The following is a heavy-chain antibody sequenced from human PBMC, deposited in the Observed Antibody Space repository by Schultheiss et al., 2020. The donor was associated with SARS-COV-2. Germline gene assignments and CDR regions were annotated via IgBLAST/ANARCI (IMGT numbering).Heavy chain of an antibody. CDR2: RSYSGIS. J-gene: IGHJ6*02. Sequence: SQTLSLTCTVSGGSISSSSYYWNWIRQPPGKGLEWIGYRSYSGISKYNPSLGSRVTILLDTSKNQISLKLRSVTAADTAVYYCARDTNAYYDFWSGKYSGMDVWGRGTTVTVSS. CDR1: GGSISSSSYY. D-gene: IGHD3-3*01. V-gene: IGHV4-61*01. CDR3: ARDTNAYYDFWSGKYSGMDV.